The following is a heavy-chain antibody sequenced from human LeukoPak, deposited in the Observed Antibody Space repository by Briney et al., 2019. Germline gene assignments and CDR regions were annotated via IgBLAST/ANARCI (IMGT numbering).Heavy chain of an antibody. CDR3: AELGITMIGGV. CDR2: IRYDGGNK. J-gene: IGHJ6*04. V-gene: IGHV3-30*02. Sequence: GGSLRLSCVASAFTFRSYGMHWVRQAPGKGLEWVAFIRYDGGNKNYADSVKGRFTISRDNPKNTLYLQMNSLRAEDTAVYYCAELGITMIGGVWGKGTTVTISS. D-gene: IGHD3-10*02. CDR1: AFTFRSYG.